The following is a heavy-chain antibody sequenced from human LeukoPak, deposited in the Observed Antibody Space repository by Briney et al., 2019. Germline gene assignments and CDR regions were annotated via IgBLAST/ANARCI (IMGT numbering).Heavy chain of an antibody. V-gene: IGHV1-3*01. Sequence: ASVKVSCEASGYTFTSYAMHWVRQAPGQRLEWMGWIHAGNGNTKYSQKFQGRVTITRDTSASTAYMELSSLRSEDTAVYYCARWATYDILTGYYLGWFDPWGQGTLVTVSS. D-gene: IGHD3-9*01. J-gene: IGHJ5*02. CDR2: IHAGNGNT. CDR3: ARWATYDILTGYYLGWFDP. CDR1: GYTFTSYA.